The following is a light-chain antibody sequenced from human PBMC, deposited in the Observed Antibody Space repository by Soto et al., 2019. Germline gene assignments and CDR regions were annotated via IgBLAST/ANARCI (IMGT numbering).Light chain of an antibody. Sequence: QSVLTQPPSVSAAPGQKVTISCSGTRSNIGHNSVSWYQQLPGTAPKLLLYDNDKRPSGIPDRFSGSKSGTSATLGITGLQTGDEADYYCGTWDTSLSAGVFGGGTKLTVL. J-gene: IGLJ3*02. CDR3: GTWDTSLSAGV. CDR1: RSNIGHNS. V-gene: IGLV1-51*01. CDR2: DND.